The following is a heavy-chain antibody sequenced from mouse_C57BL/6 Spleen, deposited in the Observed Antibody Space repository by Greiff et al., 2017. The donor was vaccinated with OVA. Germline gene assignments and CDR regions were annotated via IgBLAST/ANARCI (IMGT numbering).Heavy chain of an antibody. D-gene: IGHD1-1*01. V-gene: IGHV10-1*01. J-gene: IGHJ1*03. Sequence: EVQGVESGGGLVQPKGSLKLSCAASGFSFNTYAMNWVRQAPGKGLEWVARIRSKSNNYATYYADSVKDRFTISRDDSESMLYLQMNNLKTEDTAMYYCVRQGYYGSSYDWYFDVWGTGTTVTVSS. CDR1: GFSFNTYA. CDR3: VRQGYYGSSYDWYFDV. CDR2: IRSKSNNYAT.